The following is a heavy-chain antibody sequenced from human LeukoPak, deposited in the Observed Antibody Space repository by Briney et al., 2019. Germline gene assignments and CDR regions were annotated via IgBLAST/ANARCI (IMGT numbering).Heavy chain of an antibody. CDR3: ATDPDCSSTSCYDY. CDR1: GYTFTSYA. D-gene: IGHD2-2*01. V-gene: IGHV1-3*01. CDR2: INAGNGNT. J-gene: IGHJ4*02. Sequence: ASVKVSCKASGYTFTSYAMHWVRQAPGQRLEWMGWINAGNGNTKYSQKFQGRVTMTEDTSTDTAYMELSSLRSEDTAVHYCATDPDCSSTSCYDYWGQGTLVTVSS.